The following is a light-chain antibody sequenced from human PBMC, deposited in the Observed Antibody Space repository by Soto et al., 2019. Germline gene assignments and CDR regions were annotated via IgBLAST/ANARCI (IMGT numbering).Light chain of an antibody. CDR2: GAS. CDR1: QGVSRY. V-gene: IGKV3-20*01. Sequence: DIVMTQSPATLSVAPGERVTFSCRASQGVSRYLAWYQQKPGQAPRLLISGASSRATGIPDRFSGSGSGTDFTLTVSRLEPEDFALYYCQQYGNSPITFGQGTRLEIK. CDR3: QQYGNSPIT. J-gene: IGKJ5*01.